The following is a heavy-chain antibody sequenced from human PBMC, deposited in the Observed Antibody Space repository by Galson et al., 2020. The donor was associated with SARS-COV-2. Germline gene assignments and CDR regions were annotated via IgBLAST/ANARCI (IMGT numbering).Heavy chain of an antibody. CDR2: IYSDDDE. J-gene: IGHJ3*01. D-gene: IGHD2-21*01. V-gene: IGHV2-5*02. CDR3: AQRRSDSDEGGDDGDFYFSAFDV. CDR1: GFSLPTSRVG. Sequence: SGPPLVKLTQTLTLTCTFSGFSLPTSRVGVGWIRQPPGKALEWHAIIYSDDDERYTPSLKSRLNITKETSKNQVVLTMTNMDPVDTATYYCAQRRSDSDEGGDDGDFYFSAFDVWGQGTMVTVSS.